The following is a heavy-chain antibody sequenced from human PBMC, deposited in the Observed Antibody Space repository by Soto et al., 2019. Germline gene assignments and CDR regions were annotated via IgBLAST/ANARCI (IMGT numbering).Heavy chain of an antibody. Sequence: GGSLRLSCAASGFTFSSYSMNWVRQAPGKGLEWVSYISSSSSTIYYADSVKGRFTISRHNSKNTLYLQMNSLRAEDTAVYYCARVGGELHYYYMDVWGKGTTVTVSS. CDR1: GFTFSSYS. D-gene: IGHD1-7*01. CDR3: ARVGGELHYYYMDV. CDR2: ISSSSSTI. V-gene: IGHV3-48*01. J-gene: IGHJ6*03.